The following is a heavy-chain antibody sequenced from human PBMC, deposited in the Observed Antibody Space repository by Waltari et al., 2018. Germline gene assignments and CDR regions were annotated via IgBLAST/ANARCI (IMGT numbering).Heavy chain of an antibody. CDR3: ARPFRSGWYDGSFDI. CDR1: GFTFSTYW. Sequence: EVQLVESGGGLVQPGGSLRLSCAASGFTFSTYWMTWVRQAPGKGREWVANIKQDGREKSYVDSVKGRFLISRDNAKNSLSLQMNSLKAEDTAVYYCARPFRSGWYDGSFDIWGQGTMVTVSS. V-gene: IGHV3-7*04. J-gene: IGHJ3*02. D-gene: IGHD6-19*01. CDR2: IKQDGREK.